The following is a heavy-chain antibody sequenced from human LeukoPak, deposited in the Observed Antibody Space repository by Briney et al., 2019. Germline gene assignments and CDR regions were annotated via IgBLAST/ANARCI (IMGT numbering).Heavy chain of an antibody. D-gene: IGHD6-13*01. CDR3: ARAGIAAAGRPPYYFDY. J-gene: IGHJ4*02. CDR1: GFTFSSYS. Sequence: GGSLRLSCAASGFTFSSYSMNWVRQAPGKELEWVSSISSSSSYIYYADSVKGRFTISRDNAKNSLYLQMNSLRAEDTAVYYCARAGIAAAGRPPYYFDYWGQGTLVTVSS. V-gene: IGHV3-21*01. CDR2: ISSSSSYI.